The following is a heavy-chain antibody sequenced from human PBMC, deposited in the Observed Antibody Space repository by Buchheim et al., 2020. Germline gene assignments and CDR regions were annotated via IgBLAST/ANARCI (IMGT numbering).Heavy chain of an antibody. CDR3: ARGPPDYYYGMDV. V-gene: IGHV4-34*01. Sequence: QVQLQQWGAGLLKPSETLSLTCAVYGGSFSGYYWSWIRQPPGKGLEWIGEINHSGSTNYNPSLQSRVTISVDTSKNQFPLKLSSVTAADKAVYYCARGPPDYYYGMDVWGQGTT. CDR1: GGSFSGYY. CDR2: INHSGST. J-gene: IGHJ6*01.